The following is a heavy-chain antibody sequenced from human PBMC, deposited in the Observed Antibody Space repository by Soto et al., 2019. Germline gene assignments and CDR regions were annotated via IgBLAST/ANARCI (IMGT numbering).Heavy chain of an antibody. Sequence: SETLSLTCAVSGGSISSSIWWSWVRQPPGKGLEWIGEIYHSGSTNYNPSLKSRVTISVDTSKNQFSLKLSSVTAADTAVYYCARGYGRNFDYWGQGTLVTVSS. V-gene: IGHV4-4*02. J-gene: IGHJ4*02. CDR1: GGSISSSIW. D-gene: IGHD5-18*01. CDR2: IYHSGST. CDR3: ARGYGRNFDY.